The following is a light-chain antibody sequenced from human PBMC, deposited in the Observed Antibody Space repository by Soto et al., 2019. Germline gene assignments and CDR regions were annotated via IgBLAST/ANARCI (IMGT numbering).Light chain of an antibody. CDR2: AAS. J-gene: IGKJ4*01. CDR1: QSISSY. CDR3: QQCYSITLT. V-gene: IGKV1-39*01. Sequence: ENLMYQAPARLSSSVAYRVTITCRASQSISSYLNWYHQKPGKAHKLLIYAASSLQSGVPSRFSGSGSGTDFTLTISRLQPEDFATYYCQQCYSITLTFAGGTKVDI.